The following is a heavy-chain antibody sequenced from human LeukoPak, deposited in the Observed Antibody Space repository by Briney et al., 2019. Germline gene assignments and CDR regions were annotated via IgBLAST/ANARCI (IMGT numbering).Heavy chain of an antibody. CDR3: AKPIVGATSFDY. CDR2: ISSSGSTI. D-gene: IGHD1-26*01. Sequence: PGGSLRLSCAASGFTFSSYEMNWVRQAPGKGLEWVSYISSSGSTIYYADSVKGRFTISRDNAKNSLYLQMNSLRAEDTAVYYCAKPIVGATSFDYWGQGTLVTVSS. J-gene: IGHJ4*02. CDR1: GFTFSSYE. V-gene: IGHV3-48*03.